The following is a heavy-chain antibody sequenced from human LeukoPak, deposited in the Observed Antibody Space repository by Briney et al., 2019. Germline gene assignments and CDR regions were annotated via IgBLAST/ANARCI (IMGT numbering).Heavy chain of an antibody. V-gene: IGHV4-61*02. D-gene: IGHD3-10*01. CDR3: ARESSSDAVVRGVILGH. J-gene: IGHJ4*02. Sequence: SETLSLTCTVSGGSISSGSYYWSWIRQPAGKGLEWIGRIYTSGSTNYNPSLKSRVTISVDTSKNQFSLKLSSVTAADTAVYYCARESSSDAVVRGVILGHWGQGMLVTVSS. CDR1: GGSISSGSYY. CDR2: IYTSGST.